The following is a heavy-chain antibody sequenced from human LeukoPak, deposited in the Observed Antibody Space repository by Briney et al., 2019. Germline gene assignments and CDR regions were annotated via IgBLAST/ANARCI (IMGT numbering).Heavy chain of an antibody. V-gene: IGHV3-23*01. J-gene: IGHJ3*02. D-gene: IGHD1-26*01. Sequence: GGSLRLSCAASGFTFSSYGMHWVRQAPGKGLEWVSAISGSGGSTYYADSVKGRFTISRDNSKNTLYLQMNSLRAEDTAVYYCAKDGGHYSGSYFAFDIWGQGTMVTVSS. CDR1: GFTFSSYG. CDR3: AKDGGHYSGSYFAFDI. CDR2: ISGSGGST.